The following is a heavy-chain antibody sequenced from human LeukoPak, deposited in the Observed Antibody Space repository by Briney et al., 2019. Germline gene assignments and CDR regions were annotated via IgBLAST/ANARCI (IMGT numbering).Heavy chain of an antibody. CDR3: XXXXXXYSSGWYMGFDY. J-gene: IGHJ4*02. V-gene: IGHV3-48*01. Sequence: GGSLRLSCVGSGFTFSSYSMNWVRQAPGKGLEWVSYISGTSNTIYYDDSVKGRFTVSRDNAKNSLYLQMNSLRAEDTAIYYXXXXXXXYSSGWYMGFDYWGQGTLVTVSS. CDR1: GFTFSSYS. CDR2: ISGTSNTI. D-gene: IGHD6-19*01.